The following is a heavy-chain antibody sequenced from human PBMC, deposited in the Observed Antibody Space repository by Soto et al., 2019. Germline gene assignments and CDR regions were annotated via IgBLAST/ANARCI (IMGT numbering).Heavy chain of an antibody. V-gene: IGHV1-69*02. J-gene: IGHJ4*02. CDR3: ATSYGSGYRAFDY. D-gene: IGHD3-10*01. Sequence: GPSVKVSCKASGDTFSVYTIDWVRQAPGLGLEWMGRVNPILSMSNYAQKFQGRVTMTADKSTSTAYMELRSLRSEDTAFYYCATSYGSGYRAFDYWGQGALVTVS. CDR1: GDTFSVYT. CDR2: VNPILSMS.